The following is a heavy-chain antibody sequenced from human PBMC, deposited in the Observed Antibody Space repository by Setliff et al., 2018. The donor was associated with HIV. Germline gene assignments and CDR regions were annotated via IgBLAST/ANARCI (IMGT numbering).Heavy chain of an antibody. CDR1: GASISSSSYF. Sequence: SETLSLTCTVSGASISSSSYFWGWIRQPPGKGLEWIGSIHYSGSTYYNPSLKSRVTISVDTSKNQFSLKLSSVTAADTAVYYCARHYNVNYYVRKDFDYWGQGTLVTVSS. J-gene: IGHJ4*02. V-gene: IGHV4-39*01. CDR2: IHYSGST. CDR3: ARHYNVNYYVRKDFDY. D-gene: IGHD1-26*01.